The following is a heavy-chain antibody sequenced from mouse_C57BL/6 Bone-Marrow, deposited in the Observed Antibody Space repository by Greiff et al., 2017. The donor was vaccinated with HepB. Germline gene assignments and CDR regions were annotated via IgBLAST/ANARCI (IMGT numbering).Heavy chain of an antibody. Sequence: EVKLMESGGGLVQPGGSLKLSCAASGFTFSDYYMYWVRQTPEKRLEWVAYISNGGGSTYYPDTVKGRFTISRDNAKNTLYLQMSRLKSEDTAMYYCARLSSTGTWFAYWGQGTLVTVSA. V-gene: IGHV5-12*01. J-gene: IGHJ3*01. D-gene: IGHD4-1*02. CDR3: ARLSSTGTWFAY. CDR2: ISNGGGST. CDR1: GFTFSDYY.